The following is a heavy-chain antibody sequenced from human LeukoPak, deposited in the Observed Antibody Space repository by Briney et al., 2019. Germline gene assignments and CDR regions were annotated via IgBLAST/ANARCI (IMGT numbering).Heavy chain of an antibody. D-gene: IGHD1-26*01. Sequence: GRSLRLSCAASGFTFSSYAMSWVRQAPGKGLEWVAVISYDGSNQYYADSVKGRFTISRDNSKNMLYLQMNSLRAEDTAVYYCAKDWGLRSYHFDYWGQGSLVTVAS. J-gene: IGHJ4*02. CDR1: GFTFSSYA. V-gene: IGHV3-30*18. CDR3: AKDWGLRSYHFDY. CDR2: ISYDGSNQ.